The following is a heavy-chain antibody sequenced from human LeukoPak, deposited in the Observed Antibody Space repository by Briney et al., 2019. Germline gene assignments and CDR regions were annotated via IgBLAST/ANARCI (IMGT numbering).Heavy chain of an antibody. CDR1: AYTFTANY. V-gene: IGHV1-2*02. D-gene: IGHD2-2*01. J-gene: IGHJ3*02. Sequence: ASLKVSCKASAYTFTANYMHFVRQAHGQGLEWMGWINPTTGGTNYAQMFQGSVTMTRDTSISTAYMELSRLTSDDTARYYCARGGRTTSCCDDAFDIWGQGTMVSVSS. CDR2: INPTTGGT. CDR3: ARGGRTTSCCDDAFDI.